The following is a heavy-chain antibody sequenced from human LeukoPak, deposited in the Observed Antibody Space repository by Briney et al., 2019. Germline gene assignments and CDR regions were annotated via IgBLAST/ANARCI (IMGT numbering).Heavy chain of an antibody. CDR3: ARENYYDSSGYYYPFDY. J-gene: IGHJ4*02. D-gene: IGHD3-22*01. CDR1: GYTFTSYC. CDR2: ISAYNCNT. V-gene: IGHV1-18*01. Sequence: ASVKVSCKASGYTFTSYCISWVRQAPGQGPEWIGWISAYNCNTNYAQKLQGRVTMTTDTSTSTAYMELRSLRSDDTAVYYCARENYYDSSGYYYPFDYWGQGTLVTVSS.